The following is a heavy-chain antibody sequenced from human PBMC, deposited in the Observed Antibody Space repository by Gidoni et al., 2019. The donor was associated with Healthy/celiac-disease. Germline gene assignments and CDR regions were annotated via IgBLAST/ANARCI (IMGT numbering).Heavy chain of an antibody. CDR3: TRDGVATIKAPPDY. D-gene: IGHD5-12*01. V-gene: IGHV3-49*04. CDR2: IRSKAYGGTT. Sequence: EVQLVESGGGLVKPGRSLRLPCTASGFPFGCYAMNWVRQAPGKGLGWVGFIRSKAYGGTTEYAASVKGRFTISRDDSKSIAYLQMNSLKTEDTAVYYCTRDGVATIKAPPDYWGQGTLVTVSS. CDR1: GFPFGCYA. J-gene: IGHJ4*02.